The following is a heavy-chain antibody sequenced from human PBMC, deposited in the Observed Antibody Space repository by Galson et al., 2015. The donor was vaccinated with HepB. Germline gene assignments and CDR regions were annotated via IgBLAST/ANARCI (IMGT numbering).Heavy chain of an antibody. CDR2: IKLYNGNT. J-gene: IGHJ4*02. CDR1: GYTFTNYH. Sequence: SVKVSCKASGYTFTNYHIGWVRQAPGRGLEWMGWIKLYNGNTNYAQKSRGRVTMTTDTSTSTAYMELRSLKSDDTAVYYCAIEDGGGDWAFDYWGQGTLVTVSS. D-gene: IGHD2-21*02. CDR3: AIEDGGGDWAFDY. V-gene: IGHV1-18*01.